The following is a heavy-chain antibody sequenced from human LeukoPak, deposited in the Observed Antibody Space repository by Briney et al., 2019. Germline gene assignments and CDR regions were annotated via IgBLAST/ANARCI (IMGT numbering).Heavy chain of an antibody. CDR1: GGSGSSYY. J-gene: IGHJ4*02. V-gene: IGHV4-59*02. CDR2: IYDSGST. Sequence: SETLSLTCSVSGGSGSSYYWSWIRQPPGKGLEWIGYIYDSGSTNYNPSLRSRVTMSQDTSKNQFSLKLSSVTAADTAVYYCARAGGGYNLDYWGQGTLVTVSS. D-gene: IGHD5-24*01. CDR3: ARAGGGYNLDY.